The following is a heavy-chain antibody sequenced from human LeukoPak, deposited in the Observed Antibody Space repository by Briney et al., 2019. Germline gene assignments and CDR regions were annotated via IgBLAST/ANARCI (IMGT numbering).Heavy chain of an antibody. CDR2: ISSSSSTI. D-gene: IGHD5-12*01. CDR3: AREGGYSGYDFHY. Sequence: GGSLRLSCAASGFTFSSYSMNWVRQAPGKGLEWVSYISSSSSTIYYADSVKGRFTISRDNAKNSLYLRMNSLRAEDTAVYYCAREGGYSGYDFHYWGQGTLVTVSS. CDR1: GFTFSSYS. J-gene: IGHJ4*02. V-gene: IGHV3-48*04.